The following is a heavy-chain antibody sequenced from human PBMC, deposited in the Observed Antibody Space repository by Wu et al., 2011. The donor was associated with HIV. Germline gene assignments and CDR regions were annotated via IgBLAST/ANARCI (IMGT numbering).Heavy chain of an antibody. D-gene: IGHD3-10*01. CDR3: ARHSRPSTTYYYGSGSYYNPYDWFDP. CDR2: IYHSGST. CDR1: GYSISSGYY. V-gene: IGHV4-38-2*01. J-gene: IGHJ5*02. Sequence: QVQLQESGPGLVKPSETLSLTCAVSGYSISSGYYWGWIRQPPGKGLEWIGSIYHSGSTYYNPSLKSRVTISVDTSKNQFSLKLSSVTAADTAVYYCARHSRPSTTYYYGSGSYYNPYDWFDPWGQGTLVTVSS.